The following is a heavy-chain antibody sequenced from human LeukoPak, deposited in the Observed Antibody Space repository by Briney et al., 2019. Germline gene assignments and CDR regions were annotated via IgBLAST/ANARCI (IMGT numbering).Heavy chain of an antibody. J-gene: IGHJ4*02. D-gene: IGHD3-10*01. CDR3: AREGYYGSGSPPSLYFDY. V-gene: IGHV3-30-3*01. Sequence: GGSLRLSCAASGFTFRNYVIHWVRQAPGKGLEWVAVTSSDLNVKLYADSVKGRFTISRDNSRSTLYLQTNSLRPEDTAIYYCAREGYYGSGSPPSLYFDYWGQGTLVTVSS. CDR1: GFTFRNYV. CDR2: TSSDLNVK.